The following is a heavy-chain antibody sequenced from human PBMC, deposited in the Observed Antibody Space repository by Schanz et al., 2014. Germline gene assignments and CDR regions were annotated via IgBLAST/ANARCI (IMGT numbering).Heavy chain of an antibody. J-gene: IGHJ3*01. CDR2: IENNANGATT. CDR1: GFTFSEVY. D-gene: IGHD1-20*01. Sequence: EARLVESGGGLVEPGGSLRLSCSGSGFTFSEVYMSWVRQAPGKGLEWVGRIENNANGATTDYAAPVKGRFTVSRDDSRNTLYLQLNTLSTDATAFYLCAAFNNRDAFNVWGQGTMVSVSS. CDR3: AAFNNRDAFNV. V-gene: IGHV3-15*04.